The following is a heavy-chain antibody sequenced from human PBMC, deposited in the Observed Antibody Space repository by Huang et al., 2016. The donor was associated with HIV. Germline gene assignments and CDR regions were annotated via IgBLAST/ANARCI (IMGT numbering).Heavy chain of an antibody. CDR1: EGTFSSYS. Sequence: VQLIQSGAEVKKTGSSVRVSCMASEGTFSSYSIGWMRQAPGQGLEWMGGIIPIFGTTTYAQKFQGRVSIAADESTSTAYMDLNSLRSEDTAMYYCARAALVNNQYFDYWGQGTLVTVSS. J-gene: IGHJ4*02. D-gene: IGHD5-18*01. CDR2: IIPIFGTT. CDR3: ARAALVNNQYFDY. V-gene: IGHV1-69*13.